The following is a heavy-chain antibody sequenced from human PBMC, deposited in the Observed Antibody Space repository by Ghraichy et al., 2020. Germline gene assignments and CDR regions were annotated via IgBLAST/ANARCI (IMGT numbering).Heavy chain of an antibody. V-gene: IGHV3-7*01. CDR1: GFTFTSYW. J-gene: IGHJ3*02. CDR2: IKQDEGEK. D-gene: IGHD3-16*01. Sequence: GGSLRLSCAASGFTFTSYWMSWVRQAPGKGLEWVANIKQDEGEKYYVDSVKGRFTISRDNAKKSLYLQMNSLRAGDTAVYYCARGGWGGIIRYFGAFDIWGQGTMVTVSS. CDR3: ARGGWGGIIRYFGAFDI.